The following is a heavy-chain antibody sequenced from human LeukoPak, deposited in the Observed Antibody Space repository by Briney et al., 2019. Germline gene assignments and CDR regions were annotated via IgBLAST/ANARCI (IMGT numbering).Heavy chain of an antibody. CDR2: IWYDGSNK. CDR1: GFTFSSYG. CDR3: AREGGSSGWYDY. J-gene: IGHJ4*02. Sequence: QPGRSLRLSCAASGFTFSSYGMHWVRQAPGKGLEWVAVIWYDGSNKYYADSVKGRFTISRDNSKNTLYLQMNSLRAEDTAVYYCAREGGSSGWYDYWGQGTLVTVSS. V-gene: IGHV3-33*01. D-gene: IGHD6-19*01.